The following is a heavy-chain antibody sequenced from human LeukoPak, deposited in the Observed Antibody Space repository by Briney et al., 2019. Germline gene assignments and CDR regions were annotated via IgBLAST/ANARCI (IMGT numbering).Heavy chain of an antibody. D-gene: IGHD1-7*01. CDR2: INPSGGST. CDR1: GYTLTSYF. V-gene: IGHV1-46*01. CDR3: ARDQDWNYAFDI. Sequence: ASVKVSCKASGYTLTSYFIHWVRQAPGQGLEWMGIINPSGGSTSYAQKFQGRVTMTRDTSTSTVYMELSSLRSEDTAVHYCARDQDWNYAFDIWGQGTMVTVSS. J-gene: IGHJ3*02.